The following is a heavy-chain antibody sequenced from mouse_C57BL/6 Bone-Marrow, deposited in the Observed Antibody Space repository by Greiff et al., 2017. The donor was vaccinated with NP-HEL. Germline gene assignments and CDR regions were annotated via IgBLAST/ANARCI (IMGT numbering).Heavy chain of an antibody. CDR2: IWTGGGT. CDR3: ARTHYYVSSPAWFAY. J-gene: IGHJ3*01. V-gene: IGHV2-9-1*01. D-gene: IGHD1-1*01. CDR1: GFSLTSYA. Sequence: VKLVESGPGLVAPSQSLSITCTVSGFSLTSYAISWVRQPPGKGLEWLGVIWTGGGTNYNSALKSRLSISKDNSKSQVFLKMNSLQTDDTARYFWARTHYYVSSPAWFAYWGQGTLVTVSA.